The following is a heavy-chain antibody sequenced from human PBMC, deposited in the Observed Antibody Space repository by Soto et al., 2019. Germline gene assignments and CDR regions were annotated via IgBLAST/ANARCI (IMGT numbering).Heavy chain of an antibody. J-gene: IGHJ6*02. CDR2: TNPNSGGT. CDR3: ARVLAVRGALYYYGMDV. D-gene: IGHD3-10*01. Sequence: ASVKVSCKASGYTFTGYYMHWVRQAPGQGREWMGWTNPNSGGTNYAQKFQGRVTMTRDTSISTAYMELRRLRSDDTAVYYCARVLAVRGALYYYGMDVWGQGTTVTVSS. CDR1: GYTFTGYY. V-gene: IGHV1-2*02.